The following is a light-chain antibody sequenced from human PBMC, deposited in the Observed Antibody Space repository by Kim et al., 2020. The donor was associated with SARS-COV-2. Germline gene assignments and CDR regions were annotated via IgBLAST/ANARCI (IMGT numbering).Light chain of an antibody. Sequence: EIVLTQSPGTLSLSPGETATLSCRASQSISSALLAWYQQRHGQAPRLLMSGASIRATGIPDRFSGSGSGTDFTLTISRLETDDFAVYYCQQYGTTPLTFGGGTKVDIK. CDR3: QQYGTTPLT. CDR1: QSISSAL. CDR2: GAS. V-gene: IGKV3-20*01. J-gene: IGKJ4*01.